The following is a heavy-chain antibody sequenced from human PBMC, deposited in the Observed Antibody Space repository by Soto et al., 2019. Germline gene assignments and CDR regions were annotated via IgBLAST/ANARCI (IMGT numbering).Heavy chain of an antibody. CDR3: ASRGLLGYCSSTSCHNWFDP. V-gene: IGHV4-39*01. CDR2: IYYSGST. D-gene: IGHD2-2*01. J-gene: IGHJ5*02. CDR1: GGSISSSSYY. Sequence: QLQLQESGPGLVKPSETLSLTCTVSGGSISSSSYYWGWIRQPPGKGLEWIGSIYYSGSTYYNPSLKSRVTISVDTSKNQFSLKLSSVTAADTAVYYCASRGLLGYCSSTSCHNWFDPWGQGTLVTVSS.